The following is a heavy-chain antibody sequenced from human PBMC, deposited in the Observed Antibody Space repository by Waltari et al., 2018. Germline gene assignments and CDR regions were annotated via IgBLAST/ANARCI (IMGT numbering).Heavy chain of an antibody. CDR3: AKEIYRIGRPCFDY. CDR2: ITSGGGDT. Sequence: QLLESGGRWRQAGGSLRLPCAASGFTLSNHPMSWVRQAPGKGPEWVSGITSGGGDTYYTDSVRGRFTISRDNSKNTVYLQMNSLRHEDTAVYYCAKEIYRIGRPCFDYWGQGVRVTVSS. V-gene: IGHV3-23*01. D-gene: IGHD6-19*01. CDR1: GFTLSNHP. J-gene: IGHJ4*02.